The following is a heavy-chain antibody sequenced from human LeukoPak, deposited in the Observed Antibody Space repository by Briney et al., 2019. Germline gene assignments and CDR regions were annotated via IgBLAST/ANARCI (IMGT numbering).Heavy chain of an antibody. V-gene: IGHV4-39*01. Sequence: SETLSLTCTVSGGSISSSSYYWGWIRQPPGKGLEWIGSIYYSGSTYYSPSLKSRVTISVDTSKNQFSLKLSSVTAADTAVYYCARTKPAAAEFYFDYWGQGTLVTVSS. CDR3: ARTKPAAAEFYFDY. CDR1: GGSISSSSYY. J-gene: IGHJ4*02. D-gene: IGHD2-2*01. CDR2: IYYSGST.